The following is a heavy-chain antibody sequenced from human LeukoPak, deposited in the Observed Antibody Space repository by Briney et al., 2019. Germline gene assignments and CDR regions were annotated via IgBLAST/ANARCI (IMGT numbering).Heavy chain of an antibody. D-gene: IGHD3-10*01. J-gene: IGHJ6*03. CDR3: ARDGSRGFLSYYYYMDV. CDR2: INWNGGST. CDR1: GFTFDDYG. Sequence: PGGSLRLSCAASGFTFDDYGMSWVRQAPGKGLEWVSGINWNGGSTGYADSVKGRFTISRDNAKNSLYLQMNSLRAEDTAVYYCARDGSRGFLSYYYYMDVWGKGTTVTVSS. V-gene: IGHV3-20*04.